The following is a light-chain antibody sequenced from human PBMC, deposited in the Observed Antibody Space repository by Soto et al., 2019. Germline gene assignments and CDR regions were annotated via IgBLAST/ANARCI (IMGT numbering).Light chain of an antibody. V-gene: IGLV6-57*03. CDR1: SGSIASNY. CDR2: EDN. CDR3: QSYDSSNHEV. Sequence: NFMLTQPHSVSESPGKTVTISCTRSSGSIASNYVQWYQQRPGSAPTTVIYEDNQRPSGVPDRFSGSIDSSSNSASLTISGLKTEDEADYYCQSYDSSNHEVFGSGTQLTVL. J-gene: IGLJ6*01.